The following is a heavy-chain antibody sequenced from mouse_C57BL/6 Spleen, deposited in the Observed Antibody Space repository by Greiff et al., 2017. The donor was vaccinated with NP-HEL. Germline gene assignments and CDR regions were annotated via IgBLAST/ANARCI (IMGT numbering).Heavy chain of an antibody. CDR2: IDPENGDT. CDR3: TPYDYGSSPFAY. CDR1: GFNIKDDY. Sequence: EVQLQQSGAELVRPGASVKLSCTASGFNIKDDYMHWVKQRPEQGLEWIGWIDPENGDTEYASKFQGKATITADTSSNTAYLQLSSLTSEDTAVYFCTPYDYGSSPFAYWGQGTLVTVSA. V-gene: IGHV14-4*01. D-gene: IGHD1-1*01. J-gene: IGHJ3*01.